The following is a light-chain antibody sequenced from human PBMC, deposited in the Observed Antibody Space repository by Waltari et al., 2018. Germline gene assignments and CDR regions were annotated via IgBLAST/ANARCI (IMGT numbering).Light chain of an antibody. V-gene: IGLV2-23*01. CDR2: EGN. Sequence: QSALTQPASVSGSPGQSITISCTGPSFIVGGYNLASWSQQRPGEPPSLILYEGNRRPSGVSDRFSGSGSGNTASLTISGLQAEDEADYHCCSHASGASPFIRFGGGTKLAVL. CDR3: CSHASGASPFIR. J-gene: IGLJ2*01. CDR1: SFIVGGYNL.